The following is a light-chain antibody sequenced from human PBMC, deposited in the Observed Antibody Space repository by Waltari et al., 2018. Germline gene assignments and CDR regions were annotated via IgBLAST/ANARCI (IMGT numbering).Light chain of an antibody. J-gene: IGKJ1*01. Sequence: DILMTQSPSSLSASVGDRVTITCRASQSISNCLNWYQQKPGKAPNLLIYAASSLETGVPSRFGGSGSGTDFTLTISSLQPDDFGTDYCQQSYNTPPVTFGPGTKVDIK. V-gene: IGKV1-39*01. CDR1: QSISNC. CDR3: QQSYNTPPVT. CDR2: AAS.